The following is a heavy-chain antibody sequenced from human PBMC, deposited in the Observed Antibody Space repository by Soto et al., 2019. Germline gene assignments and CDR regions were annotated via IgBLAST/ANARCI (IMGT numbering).Heavy chain of an antibody. V-gene: IGHV1-18*03. J-gene: IGHJ4*02. CDR2: ISAYNGNT. CDR3: ARGMGAFDY. Sequence: ASVKVSCKASGYTFASYGISWVRQAPGQGLEWMGWISAYNGNTNYAQKLQGRVTMTTDTSTSTVYMELRSLRSDDMAMYYCARGMGAFDYWGKGTLVTVSS. D-gene: IGHD1-26*01. CDR1: GYTFASYG.